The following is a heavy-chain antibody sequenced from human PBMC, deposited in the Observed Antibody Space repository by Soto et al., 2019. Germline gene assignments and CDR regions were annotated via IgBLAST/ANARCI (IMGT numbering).Heavy chain of an antibody. CDR2: IYWDDDK. V-gene: IGHV2-5*02. Sequence: ESGPTLVNPPQTLTLTCTFSGFSLSTSGVGVGRIRQPPGKALEWLALIYWDDDKRYSPSLKSRLTITKDTSKNQVVLTMTNMDPVDTATYYCAHSLGMAVVPANYFDYWGQGTLVTVSS. CDR1: GFSLSTSGVG. CDR3: AHSLGMAVVPANYFDY. D-gene: IGHD6-19*01. J-gene: IGHJ4*02.